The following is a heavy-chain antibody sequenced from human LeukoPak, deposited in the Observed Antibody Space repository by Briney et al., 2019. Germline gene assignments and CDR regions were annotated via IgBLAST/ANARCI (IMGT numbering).Heavy chain of an antibody. Sequence: GESLEISCKGSGYSFTSYWIGWVRQTPGRGLEWIGIFYPGDSTTRYSPSFQGQVIISADKSINTAYLQWNSLKASDSAVCYCARGNYYESSGYYPLAWFDPWGQGTLVTVSS. V-gene: IGHV5-51*01. CDR1: GYSFTSYW. D-gene: IGHD3-22*01. CDR3: ARGNYYESSGYYPLAWFDP. CDR2: FYPGDSTT. J-gene: IGHJ5*02.